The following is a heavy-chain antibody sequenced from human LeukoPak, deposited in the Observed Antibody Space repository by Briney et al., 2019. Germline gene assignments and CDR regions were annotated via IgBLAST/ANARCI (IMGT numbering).Heavy chain of an antibody. CDR2: ISSSSSYI. CDR1: GFTFSSYS. V-gene: IGHV3-21*01. CDR3: AREGGTITAWFDP. Sequence: GGSLRLSCAASGFTFSSYSMNWVRQAPGKGLEWVSSISSSSSYIYYADSVKGRFTISRDNAKNSLYLQMNSLRAEDTAVYYCAREGGTITAWFDPWGQGTLVTVSS. D-gene: IGHD3-10*01. J-gene: IGHJ5*02.